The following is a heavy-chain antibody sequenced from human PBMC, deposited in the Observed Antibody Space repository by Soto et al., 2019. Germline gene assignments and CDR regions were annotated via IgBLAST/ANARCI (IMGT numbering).Heavy chain of an antibody. J-gene: IGHJ4*02. CDR2: IYFDGMT. CDR1: GASLSSGGYY. D-gene: IGHD3-22*01. Sequence: QVQLLESGPGLVKPSQTLSLSCIVSGASLSSGGYYWNWIRQHPGKGLEWIGYIYFDGMTYYNPSLESRVTMSIDASTNPFSLHLSSVTAADTAVYYCARDRYGDYYAYWGQGILVTVSS. CDR3: ARDRYGDYYAY. V-gene: IGHV4-31*03.